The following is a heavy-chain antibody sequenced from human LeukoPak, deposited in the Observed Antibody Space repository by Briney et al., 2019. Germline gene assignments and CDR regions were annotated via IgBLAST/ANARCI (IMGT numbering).Heavy chain of an antibody. CDR2: IYSGGDT. V-gene: IGHV3-53*01. CDR1: GFTVSSNP. D-gene: IGHD1-26*01. Sequence: GGSLRLSCTVSGFTVSSNPWSWVRQAPGKGLEWVSFIYSGGDTHYSDSVKGRFTISRDNSKNTLYLQMNSLRAEDTAVYYCARDLGVGATNYWGQGTLVTVSS. J-gene: IGHJ4*02. CDR3: ARDLGVGATNY.